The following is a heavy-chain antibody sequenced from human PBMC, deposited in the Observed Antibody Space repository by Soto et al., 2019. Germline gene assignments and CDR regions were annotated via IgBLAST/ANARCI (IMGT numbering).Heavy chain of an antibody. CDR3: ARAMVVTQNWFDP. Sequence: SETLSLTCTVFGGSISSYYWSWIRQPPGKGLEWIGYIYYSGSTNYNPSLKSRVTISVDTSKNQFSLKLSSVTAADTAVYYCARAMVVTQNWFDPWGQGTLVTVSS. D-gene: IGHD2-21*02. J-gene: IGHJ5*02. V-gene: IGHV4-59*08. CDR2: IYYSGST. CDR1: GGSISSYY.